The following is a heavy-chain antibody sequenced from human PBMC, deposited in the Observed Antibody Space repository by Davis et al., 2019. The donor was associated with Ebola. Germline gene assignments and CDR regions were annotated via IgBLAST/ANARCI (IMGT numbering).Heavy chain of an antibody. CDR2: IYSGGST. Sequence: GESLKISCAASGFTFSKYWMSWVRQAPGKALEWVSVIYSGGSTYYADSVKGRFTISRDNSKNTLYLQMNSLRAEDTAVYYCAREPSLRYYDFWRGYGIDYYYGIDVWGQGTTVTVAS. CDR1: GFTFSKYW. CDR3: AREPSLRYYDFWRGYGIDYYYGIDV. V-gene: IGHV3-66*01. J-gene: IGHJ6*02. D-gene: IGHD3-3*01.